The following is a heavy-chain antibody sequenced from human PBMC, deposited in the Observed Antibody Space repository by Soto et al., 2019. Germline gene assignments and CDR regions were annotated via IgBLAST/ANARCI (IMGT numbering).Heavy chain of an antibody. V-gene: IGHV2-5*02. Sequence: QITLKESGPTLVKPTQTLTLTCTFSGFSLSTSGVGVGWIRQPPGKALEWLALIYWDDDKRYSPSLKSRLTITKDTSKNQVVLTMTNMNPVDTATYYCVKCYDIFTGADYWGQGTLVTVSS. CDR3: VKCYDIFTGADY. J-gene: IGHJ4*02. D-gene: IGHD3-9*01. CDR1: GFSLSTSGVG. CDR2: IYWDDDK.